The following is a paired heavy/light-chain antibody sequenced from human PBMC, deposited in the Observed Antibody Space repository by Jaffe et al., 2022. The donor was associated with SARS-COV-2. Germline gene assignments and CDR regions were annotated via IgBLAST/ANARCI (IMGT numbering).Heavy chain of an antibody. CDR3: ARVGKHYDSSGYYYRGGAFDI. D-gene: IGHD3-22*01. V-gene: IGHV3-7*01. CDR2: IKQDGSEK. Sequence: EVQLVESGGGLVQPGGSLRLSCAASGFTFSSYWMSWVRQAPGKGLEWVANIKQDGSEKYYVDSVKGRFTISRDNAKNSLYLQMNSLRAEDTAVYYCARVGKHYDSSGYYYRGGAFDIWGQGTMVTVSS. CDR1: GFTFSSYW. J-gene: IGHJ3*02.
Light chain of an antibody. CDR1: QSISSY. Sequence: DIQMTQSPSSLSASVGDRVTITCRASQSISSYLNWYQQKPGKAPKLLIYAASSLQSGVPSRFSGSGSGTDFTLTISSLQPEDFATYYCQQSYSTPTYTFGQGTKLEIK. J-gene: IGKJ2*01. CDR2: AAS. V-gene: IGKV1-39*01. CDR3: QQSYSTPTYT.